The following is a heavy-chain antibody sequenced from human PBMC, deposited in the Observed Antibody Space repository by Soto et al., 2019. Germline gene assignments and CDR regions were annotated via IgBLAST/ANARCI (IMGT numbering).Heavy chain of an antibody. V-gene: IGHV4-59*01. Sequence: QVQLQESGPGLVKPSETLSLTCTVSGDSISSYYWSWIRQPPGKGLEWIGYIYYIGTTNYNPSLRSRVTISADTSNNQFSLKLSSVTVADTAVYYCARTVRTAGTSGLQLGFDPWGRGSLVTVSS. CDR1: GDSISSYY. J-gene: IGHJ5*02. CDR2: IYYIGTT. D-gene: IGHD6-13*01. CDR3: ARTVRTAGTSGLQLGFDP.